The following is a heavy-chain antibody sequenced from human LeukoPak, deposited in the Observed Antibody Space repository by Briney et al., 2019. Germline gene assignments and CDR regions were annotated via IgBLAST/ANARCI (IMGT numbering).Heavy chain of an antibody. J-gene: IGHJ4*02. D-gene: IGHD2-21*01. V-gene: IGHV3-30*02. Sequence: PGGSLRLSCAASGFTFSSYGMHWVRQAPGKGLEWVAFIRYDGSSKYYADSVKGRFTISRDNSKNTLYLQMNSLGAEDTAVYYCAPRVVVIAAPFGYWGQGTLVTVSS. CDR3: APRVVVIAAPFGY. CDR2: IRYDGSSK. CDR1: GFTFSSYG.